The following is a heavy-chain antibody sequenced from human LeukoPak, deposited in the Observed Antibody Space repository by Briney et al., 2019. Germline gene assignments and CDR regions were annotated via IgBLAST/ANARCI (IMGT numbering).Heavy chain of an antibody. J-gene: IGHJ4*02. CDR1: GGSISSYY. D-gene: IGHD5-24*01. V-gene: IGHV4-59*08. CDR3: ARRRVDGYTDY. CDR2: IYYSGST. Sequence: SETLSLTCTVSGGSISSYYWSWIRQPPGKGLEWIGYIYYSGSTNYNPPLKSRVTISVDTSKNQFSLKLTSVTAADTAVYYCARRRVDGYTDYWGQGPLVTVSS.